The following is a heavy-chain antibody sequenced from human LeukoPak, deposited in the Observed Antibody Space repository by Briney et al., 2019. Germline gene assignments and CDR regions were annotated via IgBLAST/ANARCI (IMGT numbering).Heavy chain of an antibody. CDR1: GGSISSYY. Sequence: SETLSLTCTVSGGSISSYYCSWIRQPAGKGLEWIGRIYTSGSTNYNPSLKSRVTMSVDTSKNQFSLKLSSVTAADTAVYYCAREGVITIFGVVIGLYYYGMDVWGQGTTVTVSS. J-gene: IGHJ6*02. D-gene: IGHD3-3*01. V-gene: IGHV4-4*07. CDR3: AREGVITIFGVVIGLYYYGMDV. CDR2: IYTSGST.